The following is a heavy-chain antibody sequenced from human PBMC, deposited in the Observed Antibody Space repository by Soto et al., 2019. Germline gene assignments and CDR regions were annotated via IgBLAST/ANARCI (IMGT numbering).Heavy chain of an antibody. V-gene: IGHV4-31*03. Sequence: QVELQESGPGLVKPSQTLSLTCTVSGGSISSGGYYWSWIRHQPGKGLEWIGYIDDGGSTYYNPSLKSRVTISVETSKNQFSPKLSSVTAADTAVYYCASQATGWYPDYWGQGTLVTVSS. D-gene: IGHD6-19*01. CDR3: ASQATGWYPDY. J-gene: IGHJ4*02. CDR1: GGSISSGGYY. CDR2: IDDGGST.